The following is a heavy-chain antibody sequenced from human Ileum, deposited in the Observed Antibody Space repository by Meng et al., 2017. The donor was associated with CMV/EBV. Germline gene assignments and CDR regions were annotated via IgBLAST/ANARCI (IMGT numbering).Heavy chain of an antibody. D-gene: IGHD3-3*01. Sequence: LQQWCAGLLNPPETVSLMCAVYGGSFSEYHWSLLCQPPGKGLEWIGEINHGGSSNYNPSLKSRVTISVDRSRNQVSLKLTSVTAADTAVYYCARASPQRRFLSYWGQGTLVTVSS. V-gene: IGHV4-34*01. CDR3: ARASPQRRFLSY. CDR2: INHGGSS. CDR1: GGSFSEYH. J-gene: IGHJ4*02.